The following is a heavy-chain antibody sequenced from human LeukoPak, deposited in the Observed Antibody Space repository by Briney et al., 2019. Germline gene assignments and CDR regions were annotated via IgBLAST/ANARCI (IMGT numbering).Heavy chain of an antibody. V-gene: IGHV1-2*02. CDR1: GYTLTAYY. D-gene: IGHD1-26*01. CDR3: ARGGRLGATETFDY. CDR2: MNPNSGGT. Sequence: ASVKVSCTASGYTLTAYYIHWVRQAPGQGLEWMGWMNPNSGGTNYAQKFQGRVTVTRDTSISTAYMELSNLRPDDTAVYYCARGGRLGATETFDYWGRGSLVTVSS. J-gene: IGHJ4*02.